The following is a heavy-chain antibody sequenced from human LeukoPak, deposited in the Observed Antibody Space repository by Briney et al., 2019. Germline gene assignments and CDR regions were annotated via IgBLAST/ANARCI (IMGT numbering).Heavy chain of an antibody. V-gene: IGHV4-34*01. J-gene: IGHJ4*02. CDR3: ARHPLHYYGSGSYLFDY. Sequence: PSETLSLTCAVYGGSFSGYYWSWIRQPPGKGLEWIGEINHSGSTNYNPSLKSRVTISVDTSKNQFSLKLSSVTAADSAVYYCARHPLHYYGSGSYLFDYWGQGTLVTVSS. D-gene: IGHD3-10*01. CDR2: INHSGST. CDR1: GGSFSGYY.